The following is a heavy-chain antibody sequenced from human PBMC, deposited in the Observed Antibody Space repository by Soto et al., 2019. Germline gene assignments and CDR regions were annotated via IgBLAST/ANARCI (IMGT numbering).Heavy chain of an antibody. Sequence: GESMTICSTCSGLSFLRQGVGWVSQMPGKGVEWMGNIYPADSDTRCSPSFQGQVTISADKSIRTAYLQWSSLKASDTGIYYCARISHSTASDSAYYGMDIWGQGTSVTLSS. D-gene: IGHD3-22*01. CDR3: ARISHSTASDSAYYGMDI. J-gene: IGHJ6*01. CDR2: IYPADSDT. V-gene: IGHV5-51*01. CDR1: GLSFLRQG.